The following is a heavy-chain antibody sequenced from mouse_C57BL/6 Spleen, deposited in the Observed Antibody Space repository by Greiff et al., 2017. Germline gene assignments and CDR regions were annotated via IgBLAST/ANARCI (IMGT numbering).Heavy chain of an antibody. D-gene: IGHD4-1*01. CDR3: ARSNSGTYWYFDV. Sequence: QVQLQQPGAELVKPGASVKLSCKASGYTFTSYWMHWVKQRPGQGLEWIGMIHPNSGSTNYNEKFKSKATLTVDKSSSTAYMQLSSLTSADSAVYYCARSNSGTYWYFDVWGTGTTVTVSS. V-gene: IGHV1-64*01. CDR1: GYTFTSYW. J-gene: IGHJ1*03. CDR2: IHPNSGST.